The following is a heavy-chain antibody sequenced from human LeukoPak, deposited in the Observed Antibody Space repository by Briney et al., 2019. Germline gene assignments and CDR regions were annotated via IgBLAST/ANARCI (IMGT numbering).Heavy chain of an antibody. Sequence: PSETLSLTCTVSGGSISSGGYYWSWIRQHPGKGLEWIGYIYYSGSTYYNPSLKSRVTISVDTSKNQFSLKLSSVTAADTAVYYCAKDLTNYDFWSGVYFDYWGQGTLVTVSS. CDR3: AKDLTNYDFWSGVYFDY. CDR2: IYYSGST. V-gene: IGHV4-31*03. D-gene: IGHD3-3*01. CDR1: GGSISSGGYY. J-gene: IGHJ4*02.